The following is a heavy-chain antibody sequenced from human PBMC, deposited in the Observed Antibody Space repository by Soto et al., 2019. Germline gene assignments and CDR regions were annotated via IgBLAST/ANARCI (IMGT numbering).Heavy chain of an antibody. V-gene: IGHV1-8*01. J-gene: IGHJ4*02. CDR3: ARGRGWRDN. Sequence: ASVKVSCKASGYTFTVYDINWVRQAAGHGLEWMGWMDPKSGYTDYAQKFQGRVTMTRNTSISTAYMELSSLRSEDKAVYYCARGRGWRDNWGQGTLVTVSS. CDR2: MDPKSGYT. CDR1: GYTFTVYD. D-gene: IGHD6-19*01.